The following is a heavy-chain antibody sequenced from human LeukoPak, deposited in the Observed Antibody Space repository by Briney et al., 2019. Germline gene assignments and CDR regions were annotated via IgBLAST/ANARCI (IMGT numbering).Heavy chain of an antibody. D-gene: IGHD6-19*01. J-gene: IGHJ5*02. CDR3: ARGPSVGSGWSPDL. Sequence: GGSLRLSCAASGFTFRNYEMNWVRQAPEKGLEWVSYISSSGSAVYYADSVKGRFTISRDNAKNSLYLLMNSLRAEDTALYYCARGPSVGSGWSPDLWGQGTLVTVSS. CDR2: ISSSGSAV. CDR1: GFTFRNYE. V-gene: IGHV3-48*03.